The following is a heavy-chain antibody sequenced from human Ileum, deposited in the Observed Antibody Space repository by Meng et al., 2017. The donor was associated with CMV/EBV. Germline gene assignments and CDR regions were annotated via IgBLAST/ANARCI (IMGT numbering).Heavy chain of an antibody. CDR2: IKPYNGDT. Sequence: ASVKVSCKASGYTFTSHGINWVRQAPGQGLELMGWIKPYNGDTHYVQKVQGRVTMTTDTSTSTAYMERRSLRFDDTAIYYCARRDFHPKYTGMDVWGQGTTVTVSS. CDR1: GYTFTSHG. D-gene: IGHD1-1*01. V-gene: IGHV1-18*01. J-gene: IGHJ6*02. CDR3: ARRDFHPKYTGMDV.